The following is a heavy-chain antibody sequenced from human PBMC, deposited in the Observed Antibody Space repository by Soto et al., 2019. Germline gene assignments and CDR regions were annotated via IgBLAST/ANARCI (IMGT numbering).Heavy chain of an antibody. CDR2: ISSSSSYI. CDR1: GFTFSSYS. V-gene: IGHV3-21*01. J-gene: IGHJ4*02. CDR3: ARELAYYYGSGSYNPFDY. Sequence: GGSLRLSCAASGFTFSSYSMNWVRQAPGKGLEWVSSISSSSSYIYYADSVKGRFTISRDNAKNSLYLQTNSLRAEDTAVYYCARELAYYYGSGSYNPFDYWGQGTLVTVSS. D-gene: IGHD3-10*01.